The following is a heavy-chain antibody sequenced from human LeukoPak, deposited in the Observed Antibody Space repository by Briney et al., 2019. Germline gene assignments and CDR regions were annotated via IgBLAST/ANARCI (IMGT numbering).Heavy chain of an antibody. V-gene: IGHV3-49*04. Sequence: GGSLRLSCTASGFTFGDYAMSWVRQAPGKGLEWVGFIRSKAYGGTTEYAASVKGRFTISRDDSKSIAYLQMNSLKTEDTAVYYCTRDRAMIVATMRTFDYWGQGTLVTVSS. CDR2: IRSKAYGGTT. CDR3: TRDRAMIVATMRTFDY. D-gene: IGHD3-22*01. J-gene: IGHJ4*02. CDR1: GFTFGDYA.